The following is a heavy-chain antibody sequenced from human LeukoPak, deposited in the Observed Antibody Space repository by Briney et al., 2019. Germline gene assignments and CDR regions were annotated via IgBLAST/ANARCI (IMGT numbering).Heavy chain of an antibody. Sequence: GGSLRLSCAASGFTFSTYSMNWVSQAPGKALERVSSISSSSGYISYADSVKGRFTISRDNAKNSLYLQMNSLRAEDTAVYYCARDRVEEGYYFDYWGQGTLVTVSS. D-gene: IGHD3-10*01. CDR3: ARDRVEEGYYFDY. J-gene: IGHJ4*02. V-gene: IGHV3-21*01. CDR1: GFTFSTYS. CDR2: ISSSSGYI.